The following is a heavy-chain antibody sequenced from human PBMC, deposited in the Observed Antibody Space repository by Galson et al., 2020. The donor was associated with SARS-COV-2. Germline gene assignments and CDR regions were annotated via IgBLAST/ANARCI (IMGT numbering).Heavy chain of an antibody. CDR3: ARNRPGYLDY. V-gene: IGHV3-7*01. Sequence: GGSLRLSCAASRFTFSIYWMSWVRQAPGKGLEWVANIKEDGSENYYVDSVKGRFTISRDNAKNSLYLQMNSLRAEDTAVYYCARNRPGYLDYWGQGTLVTVSS. CDR2: IKEDGSEN. CDR1: RFTFSIYW. J-gene: IGHJ4*02. D-gene: IGHD6-6*01.